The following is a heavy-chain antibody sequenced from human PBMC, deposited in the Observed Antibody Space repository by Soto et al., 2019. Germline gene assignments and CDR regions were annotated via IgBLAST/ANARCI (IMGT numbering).Heavy chain of an antibody. CDR1: GDSVSSNSAA. CDR3: AREGVVAATQLAINWFDP. CDR2: TYYRSKWYN. J-gene: IGHJ5*02. D-gene: IGHD2-15*01. Sequence: SQTLSLTCAMSGDSVSSNSAAWNWIRQSPSRGLEWLGRTYYRSKWYNDYAVSVKSRITINPDTSKNQFSLQLNSVTPEDTAVYYCAREGVVAATQLAINWFDPWGQGTLVTVSS. V-gene: IGHV6-1*01.